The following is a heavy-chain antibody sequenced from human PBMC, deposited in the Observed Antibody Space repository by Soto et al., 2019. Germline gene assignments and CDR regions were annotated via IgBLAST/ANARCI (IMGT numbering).Heavy chain of an antibody. D-gene: IGHD3-9*01. CDR3: ARDGIYDILTGYYGY. CDR1: GFTVSSNY. V-gene: IGHV3-66*01. J-gene: IGHJ4*02. CDR2: IYSGGST. Sequence: EVQLVESGGGLVKPGGSLRLSCAASGFTVSSNYMSWVRQAPGKGLGWVSVIYSGGSTYYADSVKGRFTISRDNSKNTLYLQMNSLRAEDTDVYYCARDGIYDILTGYYGYWGQGTLVTVSS.